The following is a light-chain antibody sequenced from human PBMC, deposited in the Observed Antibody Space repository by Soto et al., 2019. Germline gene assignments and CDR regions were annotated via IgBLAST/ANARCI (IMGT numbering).Light chain of an antibody. CDR3: CSYARSSTYV. V-gene: IGLV2-23*01. J-gene: IGLJ1*01. Sequence: QSVLTQPASVSGSPGQSITISCTGTSSDVGTYNLVSWYQQHPGKAPKLMIYEGSKRPSGVSNRFSGSKSGNTASLTISGLQAEDEAHYYCCSYARSSTYVFGTGTKVTVL. CDR1: SSDVGTYNL. CDR2: EGS.